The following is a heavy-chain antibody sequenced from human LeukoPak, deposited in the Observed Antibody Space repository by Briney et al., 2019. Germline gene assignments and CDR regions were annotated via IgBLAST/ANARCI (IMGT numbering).Heavy chain of an antibody. V-gene: IGHV1-46*01. Sequence: ASVKVSCKAFGYTFTSYSVHWVRQAPGQGLEWVGVINPSISRTNYAQKFQGRVTMTTDTSTSTAYMELRSLRSDDTAVYYCARGPNGGSPWYSGSYQWVYWGQGTLVTVSS. J-gene: IGHJ4*02. CDR3: ARGPNGGSPWYSGSYQWVY. CDR2: INPSISRT. CDR1: GYTFTSYS. D-gene: IGHD1-26*01.